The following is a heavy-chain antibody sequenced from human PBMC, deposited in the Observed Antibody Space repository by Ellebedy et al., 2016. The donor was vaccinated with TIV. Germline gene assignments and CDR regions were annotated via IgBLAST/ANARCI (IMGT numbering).Heavy chain of an antibody. CDR2: IRSKANSYAT. V-gene: IGHV3-73*01. CDR1: GFTYNTYG. Sequence: GESLKIXCAASGFTYNTYGMHWVRQASGKGLEWVGRIRSKANSYATAYAASVKGRFTISRDDSKNTAYLQMNSLKTEDAGVYYCSSGPAVEMDGWGQGTTVTVSS. D-gene: IGHD1-1*01. J-gene: IGHJ6*02. CDR3: SSGPAVEMDG.